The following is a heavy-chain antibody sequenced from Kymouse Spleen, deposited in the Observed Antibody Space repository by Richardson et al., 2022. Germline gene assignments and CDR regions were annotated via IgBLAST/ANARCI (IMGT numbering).Heavy chain of an antibody. CDR3: AREDYGSGSYYPYFDY. J-gene: IGHJ4*02. Sequence: QVQLVQSGAEVKKPGASVKVSCKASGYTFTGYYMHWVRQAPGQGLEWMGWINPNSGGTNYAQKFQGWVTMTRDTSISTAYMELSRLRSDDTAVYYCAREDYGSGSYYPYFDYWGQGTLVTVSS. D-gene: IGHD3-10*01. CDR1: GYTFTGYY. CDR2: INPNSGGT. V-gene: IGHV1-2*04.